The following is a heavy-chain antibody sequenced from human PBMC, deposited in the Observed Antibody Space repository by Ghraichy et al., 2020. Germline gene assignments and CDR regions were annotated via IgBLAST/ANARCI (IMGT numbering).Heavy chain of an antibody. Sequence: GGSLRLSCAASGFAIRDYYTSWVRQAPGMGLEWISFIGDSAGFIYYADSVKGRFAISRDNAKNSLYLQMNNLRAEDTAVYYCAREGLSGSYPTDYWGQGTLVTVSS. CDR1: GFAIRDYY. CDR2: IGDSAGFI. V-gene: IGHV3-11*01. CDR3: AREGLSGSYPTDY. J-gene: IGHJ4*02. D-gene: IGHD1-26*01.